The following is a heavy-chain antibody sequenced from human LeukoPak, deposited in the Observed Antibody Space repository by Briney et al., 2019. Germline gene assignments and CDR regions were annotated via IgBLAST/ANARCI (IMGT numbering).Heavy chain of an antibody. CDR3: ARGLLWFNWFDP. D-gene: IGHD3-10*01. Sequence: GASVKVSCKASGGTFSSYAISWVRQAPGQGLEWMGGIIPIFGTANYAQKFQGRVTITADKSTSTAYMELSSLRSEDTAVYYCARGLLWFNWFDPWGQGTLVTVSS. CDR1: GGTFSSYA. V-gene: IGHV1-69*06. J-gene: IGHJ5*02. CDR2: IIPIFGTA.